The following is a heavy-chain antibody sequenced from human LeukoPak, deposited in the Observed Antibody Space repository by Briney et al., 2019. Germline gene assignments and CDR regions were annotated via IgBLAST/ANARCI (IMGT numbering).Heavy chain of an antibody. CDR1: GFTLSSYE. Sequence: GGSLRLSCTVSGFTLSSYEMSWIRQAPGKGLEWVSSIDYDGGSGHYADSVKGRFTISRDNAKNSLYLQMNSLRAEDTAVYYCARVGYDYEYYFDYWGQGTLVTVSS. V-gene: IGHV3-48*03. CDR2: IDYDGGSG. CDR3: ARVGYDYEYYFDY. D-gene: IGHD5-12*01. J-gene: IGHJ4*02.